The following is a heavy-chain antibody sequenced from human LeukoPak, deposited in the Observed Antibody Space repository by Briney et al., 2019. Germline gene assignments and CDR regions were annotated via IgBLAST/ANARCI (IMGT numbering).Heavy chain of an antibody. D-gene: IGHD1-7*01. V-gene: IGHV1-46*01. CDR2: INPSGGST. J-gene: IGHJ4*02. CDR1: GYTFTSYY. Sequence: ASVKVSCKASGYTFTSYYMHWVRQAPGQGLEWMGIINPSGGSTSYAQKFQGRVTTTRDTSTSTVYMELSSLRSEDTAVYYCARDSGTGPIDYWGQGTLVTVSS. CDR3: ARDSGTGPIDY.